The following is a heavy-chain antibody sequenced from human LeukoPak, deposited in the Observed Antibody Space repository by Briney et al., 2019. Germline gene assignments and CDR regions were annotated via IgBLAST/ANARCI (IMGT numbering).Heavy chain of an antibody. CDR1: GYTFTGYY. CDR3: ARPGIAAAGTAWFDP. CDR2: INPNSGGT. V-gene: IGHV1-2*02. J-gene: IGHJ5*02. D-gene: IGHD6-13*01. Sequence: ASVKVSCKASGYTFTGYYMHWVRQAPGQGLEWMGWINPNSGGTNYAQRFQGRVTMTRDTSISTAYMELSRLRSDDTAVYYCARPGIAAAGTAWFDPWGQGTLVTVSS.